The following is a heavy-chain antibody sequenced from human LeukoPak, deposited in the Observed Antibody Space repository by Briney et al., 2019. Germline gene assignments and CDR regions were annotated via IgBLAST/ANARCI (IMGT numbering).Heavy chain of an antibody. V-gene: IGHV4-39*07. D-gene: IGHD3-10*01. Sequence: PSETLSLTCTVSGGSISSSSYYWGWIRQPPGKGLEWIGSIYYSGSTNYNPSLKSRVTISVDTSKNQFSLKLSSVTAANTAVYYCATSMVRGHGGVDYWGQGTLVTVSS. CDR2: IYYSGST. J-gene: IGHJ4*02. CDR1: GGSISSSSYY. CDR3: ATSMVRGHGGVDY.